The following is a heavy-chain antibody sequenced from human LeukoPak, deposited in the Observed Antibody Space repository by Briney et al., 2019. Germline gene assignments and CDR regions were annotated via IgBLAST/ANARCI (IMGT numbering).Heavy chain of an antibody. CDR2: ISASGGST. D-gene: IGHD2-2*01. V-gene: IGHV3-23*01. CDR3: AKGYCSSTNCKESFFDY. CDR1: GFTFSSYA. J-gene: IGHJ4*02. Sequence: GGSLRLSCAASGFTFSSYAMNWVRQAPGKGLEWVSTISASGGSTYYFVKGRVTISRDNSKNTLYLQMNSLRAEDTAVYYCAKGYCSSTNCKESFFDYWGQGTLVTVSS.